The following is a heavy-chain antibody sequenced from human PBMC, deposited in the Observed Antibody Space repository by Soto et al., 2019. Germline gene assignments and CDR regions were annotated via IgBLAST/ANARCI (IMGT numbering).Heavy chain of an antibody. J-gene: IGHJ6*02. V-gene: IGHV1-8*01. D-gene: IGHD2-2*01. Sequence: EASVKVSCKASGYTFTSYDINWVRQATGQGLEWMGWMNPNSGNTGYAQKFQGRVTMTRNTSISTAYMELSSLRAEDTAVYYCAKAVGYCSSTSCRDYYFYYGMDVWGQGTTVTVSS. CDR3: AKAVGYCSSTSCRDYYFYYGMDV. CDR1: GYTFTSYD. CDR2: MNPNSGNT.